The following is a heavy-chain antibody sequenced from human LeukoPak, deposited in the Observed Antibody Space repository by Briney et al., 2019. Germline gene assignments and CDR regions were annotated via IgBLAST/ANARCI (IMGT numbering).Heavy chain of an antibody. D-gene: IGHD3-9*01. CDR2: INPHSGDT. CDR3: ARDRSFYDLLTGFYIHDAFDI. V-gene: IGHV1-2*02. CDR1: GYTLTDHY. Sequence: ASVKVSCKASGYTLTDHYMHWVRQAPRQGLEWMGWINPHSGDTNYAQKFQGRFSMTRDTSISTAYMELSGLTSDDTAVYFCARDRSFYDLLTGFYIHDAFDIWGQGTMVTVSS. J-gene: IGHJ3*02.